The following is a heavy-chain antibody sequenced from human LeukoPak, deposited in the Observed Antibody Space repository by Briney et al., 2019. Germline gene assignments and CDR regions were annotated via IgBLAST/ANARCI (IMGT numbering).Heavy chain of an antibody. V-gene: IGHV1-2*02. CDR3: VPSANYYYFDY. CDR2: INPKSGGT. Sequence: ASVTVSCKASGYTFTGYYMHWVRQAPGLGFEWMGWINPKSGGTSYPQKFQGRLTMTRDTSNSTAYMDLSSLRSDDTAVYYCVPSANYYYFDYWGQGTLVTVSS. J-gene: IGHJ4*02. D-gene: IGHD4/OR15-4a*01. CDR1: GYTFTGYY.